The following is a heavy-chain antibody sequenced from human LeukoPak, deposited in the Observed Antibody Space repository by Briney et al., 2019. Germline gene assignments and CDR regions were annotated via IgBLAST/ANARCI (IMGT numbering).Heavy chain of an antibody. D-gene: IGHD4-17*01. J-gene: IGHJ4*02. V-gene: IGHV3-33*01. Sequence: SLRLSCAASGFTFSSDDMHCVSQAPGKGLEWVAVIWSDGSNKYYTDSLKGRFTISRDNSKNTVYLQMNSLRAEDTAVYYCARDVPGDTHFDYWGQGTLVTVSS. CDR2: IWSDGSNK. CDR1: GFTFSSDD. CDR3: ARDVPGDTHFDY.